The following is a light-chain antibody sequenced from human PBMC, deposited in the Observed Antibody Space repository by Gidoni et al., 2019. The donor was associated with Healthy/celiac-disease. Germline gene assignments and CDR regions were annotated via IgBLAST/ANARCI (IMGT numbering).Light chain of an antibody. CDR3: QQYNSYSGT. CDR1: QSISSL. V-gene: IGKV1-5*01. CDR2: DAS. Sequence: DIQMTQSPSTLSASVGDRVTITCRASQSISSLLAWYQQKPGKAPKLLIYDASSLESGVPSRFSGSGSGTEFTLTISSLQPDDFATYYCQQYNSYSGTFXQXTKVEIK. J-gene: IGKJ1*01.